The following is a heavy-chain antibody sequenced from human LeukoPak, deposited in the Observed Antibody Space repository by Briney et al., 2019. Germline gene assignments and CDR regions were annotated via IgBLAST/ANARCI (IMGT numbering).Heavy chain of an antibody. D-gene: IGHD2-21*02. V-gene: IGHV4-59*01. CDR2: THYSGST. CDR3: ASGYCGGACQLGGVDM. J-gene: IGHJ3*02. CDR1: GGSISSYY. Sequence: SETLSLTCTVSGGSISSYYRSWLRQPPGKGLEYIGYTHYSGSTNYNPSLKSRVTISLDTSGNQFSLKLSSVTAAGTAVYYCASGYCGGACQLGGVDMWGQGTMVTVSS.